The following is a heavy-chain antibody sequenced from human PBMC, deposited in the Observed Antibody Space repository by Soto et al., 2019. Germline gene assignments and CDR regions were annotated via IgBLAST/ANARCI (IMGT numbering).Heavy chain of an antibody. Sequence: EVQLVESGGGLVRPGRSLRLSCAASGFRFGDYAMHWVRQAPGKGLEWVSGISWNSDKIAYTDSVRGRFTISRDSAENSLYLEMNSLRSEDTALYYCAKGKFGELPHFDYWGQGALVTVSS. CDR3: AKGKFGELPHFDY. J-gene: IGHJ4*02. CDR2: ISWNSDKI. D-gene: IGHD3-10*01. V-gene: IGHV3-9*01. CDR1: GFRFGDYA.